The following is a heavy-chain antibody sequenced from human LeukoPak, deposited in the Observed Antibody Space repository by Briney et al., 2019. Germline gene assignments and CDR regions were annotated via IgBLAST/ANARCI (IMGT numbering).Heavy chain of an antibody. CDR3: ARDRYCSGGSCYSGSWFDP. Sequence: PSETLSLTCTVSGGSISSGDYSWSWIRQPSGKGLEWIGYIYYSGSTYYNPSLKSRVTISVDTSKNQFSLKLSSVTAADTAVYYCARDRYCSGGSCYSGSWFDPWGQGTLVTVSS. CDR1: GGSISSGDYS. J-gene: IGHJ5*02. CDR2: IYYSGST. V-gene: IGHV4-30-4*01. D-gene: IGHD2-15*01.